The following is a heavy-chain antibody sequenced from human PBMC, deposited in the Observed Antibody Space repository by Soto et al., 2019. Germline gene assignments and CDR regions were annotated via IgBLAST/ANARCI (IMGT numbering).Heavy chain of an antibody. D-gene: IGHD4-17*01. J-gene: IGHJ3*02. CDR1: GFTLSGYS. V-gene: IGHV1-2*02. CDR2: INPNNGGT. CDR3: ARASGVYDAFDI. Sequence: ASVEVSCQASGFTLSGYSMHWVRQADGQGLELMGWINPNNGGTKYAQNFQGSVTMTRDTPISTAYMEPSRLRSDDTAFYYCARASGVYDAFDIWGQGKMVT.